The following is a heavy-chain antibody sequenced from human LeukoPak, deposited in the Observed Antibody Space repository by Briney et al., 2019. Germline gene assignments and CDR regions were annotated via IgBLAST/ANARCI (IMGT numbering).Heavy chain of an antibody. Sequence: GGSLRLSCAASGFTFSSYGMDWVRQAPGKGLEWVSYIRYDGSKEHYADSVKGRFTISRDNSKSTLYVQMNSLRAEDTAVYYCARCVNGVCRAFDYWGQGTLVTVSS. J-gene: IGHJ4*02. CDR1: GFTFSSYG. D-gene: IGHD2-8*01. V-gene: IGHV3-30*02. CDR3: ARCVNGVCRAFDY. CDR2: IRYDGSKE.